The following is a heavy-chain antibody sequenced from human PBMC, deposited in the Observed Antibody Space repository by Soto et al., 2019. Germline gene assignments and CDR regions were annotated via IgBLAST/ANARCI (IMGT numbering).Heavy chain of an antibody. Sequence: FTFSDYYMSWIRQAPGKGLEYISYISSSSGSTNYADSVKGRFTISRDNAKNSLYLQMSSLRAEDTAVYYCARDRGGYDRLYYYHGMDVWGQGTTVTVSS. V-gene: IGHV3-11*06. CDR1: FTFSDYY. CDR3: ARDRGGYDRLYYYHGMDV. J-gene: IGHJ6*02. D-gene: IGHD5-12*01. CDR2: ISSSSGST.